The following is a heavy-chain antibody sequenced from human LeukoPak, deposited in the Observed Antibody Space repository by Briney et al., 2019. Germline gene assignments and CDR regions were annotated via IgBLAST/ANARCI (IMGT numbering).Heavy chain of an antibody. J-gene: IGHJ4*02. CDR2: ISNYNGNT. D-gene: IGHD3/OR15-3a*01. CDR3: ARDWTGHAFDY. Sequence: ASVKVSCKASGYSFVLYGISWVRQAPGQGPEWMGMISNYNGNTKSAQTFHDRVTMTTDTSTSTAYMELRSLRCEDTAVYYCARDWTGHAFDYWGQGTLVTVSS. V-gene: IGHV1-18*01. CDR1: GYSFVLYG.